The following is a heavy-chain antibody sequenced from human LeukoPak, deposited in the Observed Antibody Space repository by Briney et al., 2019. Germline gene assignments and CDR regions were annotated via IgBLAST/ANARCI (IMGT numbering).Heavy chain of an antibody. CDR1: GGSFSGYY. Sequence: PSETLSLTCAVYGGSFSGYYWSWIRQPPGKGLEWIEEINHSGSTNYNPSLKSRVTISVDTSKNQFSLKLSSVTAADTAVYYCARRRTMVRGVDYWGQGTLVTVSS. D-gene: IGHD3-10*01. CDR3: ARRRTMVRGVDY. J-gene: IGHJ4*02. V-gene: IGHV4-34*01. CDR2: INHSGST.